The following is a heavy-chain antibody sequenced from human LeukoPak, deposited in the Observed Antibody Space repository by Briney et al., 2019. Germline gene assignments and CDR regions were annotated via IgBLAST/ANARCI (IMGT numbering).Heavy chain of an antibody. CDR1: GFTFRNHG. CDR2: ISPSGGGT. CDR3: AQDIAWGAFEH. D-gene: IGHD7-27*01. Sequence: GGTLRLSCAASGFTFRNHGMNWVRQAPGKGLEWVSGISPSGGGTYYADSVKGRFTISRDDSKNTLSLQMNSMRVEDTALYYCAQDIAWGAFEHWGQGTLVTVSS. J-gene: IGHJ4*02. V-gene: IGHV3-23*01.